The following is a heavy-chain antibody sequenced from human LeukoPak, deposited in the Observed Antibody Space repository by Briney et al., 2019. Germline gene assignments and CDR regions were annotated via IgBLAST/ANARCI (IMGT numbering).Heavy chain of an antibody. CDR2: INPNSGGP. J-gene: IGHJ4*02. V-gene: IGHV1-2*02. Sequence: GASVKVSCKASGYTLTGDYMHWVRDAPGQGVEWMGWINPNSGGPHYAQKFQGRVTMTRHTSISTAYVELSRLRSDETAVYYCARGDMQGPWYYDSSGYYSHHNFDYWGQGTLVTVSS. CDR3: ARGDMQGPWYYDSSGYYSHHNFDY. CDR1: GYTLTGDY. D-gene: IGHD3-22*01.